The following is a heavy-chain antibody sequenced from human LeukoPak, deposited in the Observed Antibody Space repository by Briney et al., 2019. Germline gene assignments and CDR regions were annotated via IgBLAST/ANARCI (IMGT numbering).Heavy chain of an antibody. Sequence: GGSLRLSCAASGFTVSSNYMSWVRQAPGKGLEWVSVIYSGGSTYYAGSVKGRFTISRDNSKNTLYLQMNSLRAEDTAVYYCARHPYGTGYNYGNGGAIDYWGQGTVVTVSS. J-gene: IGHJ4*02. D-gene: IGHD5-18*01. CDR1: GFTVSSNY. CDR2: IYSGGST. V-gene: IGHV3-53*01. CDR3: ARHPYGTGYNYGNGGAIDY.